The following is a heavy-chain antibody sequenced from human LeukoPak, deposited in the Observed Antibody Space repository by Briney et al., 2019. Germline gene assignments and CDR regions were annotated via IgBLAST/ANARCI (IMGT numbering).Heavy chain of an antibody. V-gene: IGHV3-48*03. Sequence: GGSLRLSCAPSGLTFTNYEMYWVRQAPGKGREWTSYISNSGSTITYADSVRGPFTISRDNAKKSLYLQMNSLSAEDTGVYSCGAARQYVGAFDIWGQGTLVTVSS. CDR1: GLTFTNYE. J-gene: IGHJ3*02. CDR2: ISNSGSTI. D-gene: IGHD3-16*01. CDR3: GAARQYVGAFDI.